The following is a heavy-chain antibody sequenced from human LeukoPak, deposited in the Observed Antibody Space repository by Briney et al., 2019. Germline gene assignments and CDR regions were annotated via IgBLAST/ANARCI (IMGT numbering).Heavy chain of an antibody. CDR3: ARDGPRGGFDY. V-gene: IGHV3-7*01. Sequence: PGGSLRLSCEASGFNFTNYWMSWVRQAPGQGLEWVANTKQDGSEKNYVDSVKGRFTISRDNAKNSLYLQMNSLRAEDTAVYYCARDGPRGGFDYWGQEPWSPSPQ. D-gene: IGHD3-10*01. CDR1: GFNFTNYW. J-gene: IGHJ4*01. CDR2: TKQDGSEK.